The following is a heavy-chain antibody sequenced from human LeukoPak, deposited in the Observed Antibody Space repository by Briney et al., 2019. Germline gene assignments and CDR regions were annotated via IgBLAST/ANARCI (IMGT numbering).Heavy chain of an antibody. V-gene: IGHV4-34*01. CDR2: INHSGST. CDR1: GGSFSGYY. CDR3: ARGIAAAAPGAY. J-gene: IGHJ4*02. Sequence: SETLSLTCAVYGGSFSGYYWSWIRQPPGKGLEWIGEINHSGSTNYNPSLKSRVTISVDTSKNQFSLKLSSVTAADTAVYYCARGIAAAAPGAYWGQGTLVTVSS. D-gene: IGHD6-13*01.